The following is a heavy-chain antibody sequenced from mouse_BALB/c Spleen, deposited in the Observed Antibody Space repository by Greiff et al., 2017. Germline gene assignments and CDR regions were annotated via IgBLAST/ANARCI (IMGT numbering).Heavy chain of an antibody. CDR1: GFTFSSYA. CDR3: ARGEIYYYGSSYGY. CDR2: ISSGGST. V-gene: IGHV5-6-5*01. Sequence: EVKLVESGGGLVKPGGSLKLSCAASGFTFSSYAMSWVRQTPEKRLEWVASISSGGSTYYPDSVMGRFTISRDNARNILYLQMSSLRSEDTAMYYCARGEIYYYGSSYGYWGQGTTLTVSS. D-gene: IGHD1-1*01. J-gene: IGHJ2*01.